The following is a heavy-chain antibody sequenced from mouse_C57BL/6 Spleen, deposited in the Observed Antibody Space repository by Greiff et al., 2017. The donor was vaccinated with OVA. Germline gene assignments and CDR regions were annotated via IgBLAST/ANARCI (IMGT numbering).Heavy chain of an antibody. D-gene: IGHD2-3*01. CDR1: GYAFSSSW. CDR2: LYPGDGDT. V-gene: IGHV1-82*01. Sequence: QVQLQQSGPELVKPGASVKISCKASGYAFSSSWMNWVKQRPGKGLEWIGRLYPGDGDTNYNGKFKGKATLTADKSSSTAYMQLSSLTSEDSAVYFCARGHDGSSFAYWGQGTLVTVSA. CDR3: ARGHDGSSFAY. J-gene: IGHJ3*01.